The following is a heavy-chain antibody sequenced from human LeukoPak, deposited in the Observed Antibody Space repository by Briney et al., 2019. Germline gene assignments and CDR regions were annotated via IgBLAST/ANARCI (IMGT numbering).Heavy chain of an antibody. D-gene: IGHD6-13*01. CDR3: AKELAAVGVPSFDS. CDR2: IRSTGGGT. J-gene: IGHJ4*02. Sequence: GGSLRLSCAASEFTFSSYAMSWVRRAPGKGLEWVSGIRSTGGGTYYADSVKGRFTISRDNSKNTLYLQMNSLRAEDTAVYYCAKELAAVGVPSFDSWGQGTLVTVSS. V-gene: IGHV3-23*01. CDR1: EFTFSSYA.